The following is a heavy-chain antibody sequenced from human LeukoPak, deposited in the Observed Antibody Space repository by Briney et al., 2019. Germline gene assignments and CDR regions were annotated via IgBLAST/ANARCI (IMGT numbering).Heavy chain of an antibody. J-gene: IGHJ5*02. CDR2: INPSGGST. D-gene: IGHD2-2*01. V-gene: IGHV1-46*01. Sequence: ASVKVSCKASGYTFTSYYMHWVRQAPGQGLEWMGIINPSGGSTSYAQKFQGRVTMTRDTSTSTVYMELSSLRSEDTAVYYCARDLNQLPLHHTGGWFDPWGQGTLVTVSS. CDR1: GYTFTSYY. CDR3: ARDLNQLPLHHTGGWFDP.